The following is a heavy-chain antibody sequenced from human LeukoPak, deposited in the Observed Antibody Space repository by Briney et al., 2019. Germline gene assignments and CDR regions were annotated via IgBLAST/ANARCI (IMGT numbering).Heavy chain of an antibody. V-gene: IGHV5-51*01. CDR2: IHPGEYER. CDR3: ARRTDSGWKWFDP. J-gene: IGHJ5*02. CDR1: GYRFTSYW. D-gene: IGHD6-25*01. Sequence: GDSLKISCKASGYRFTSYWIGWVRQMPGKGLEWMGVIHPGEYERRYSPSFEGQVTISADSSISTAYMQWSSLKPSDTAMYYCARRTDSGWKWFDPWGQGTLVTVSS.